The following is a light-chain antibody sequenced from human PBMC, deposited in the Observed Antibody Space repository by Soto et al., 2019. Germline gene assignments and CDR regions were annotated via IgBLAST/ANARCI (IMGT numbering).Light chain of an antibody. Sequence: QALVTQPPSASGTPGQRVTISCSGSSSNIGSNAVNWYHQLPGAAPKVVIYNNEQRPSGVPYRLSGAKSGTSASLAISGLQSADEADYYCAAWDASLNGPVFGGGTKLTVL. V-gene: IGLV1-44*01. CDR3: AAWDASLNGPV. CDR2: NNE. J-gene: IGLJ3*02. CDR1: SSNIGSNA.